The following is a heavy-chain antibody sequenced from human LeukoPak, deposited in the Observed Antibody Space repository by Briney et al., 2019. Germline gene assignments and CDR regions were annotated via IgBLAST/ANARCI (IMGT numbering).Heavy chain of an antibody. J-gene: IGHJ6*03. Sequence: SETLSLTCTVSGGSISGYYWSWIRQPPGKGLEWIGYIYYSGSTNYNPSLKGRVTISVDTSKNQFSLKLSSVTAADTAVYYCARRTRTGATAGGNYYYYYMDVWGTGTTVTVSS. CDR2: IYYSGST. CDR3: ARRTRTGATAGGNYYYYYMDV. CDR1: GGSISGYY. D-gene: IGHD1-1*01. V-gene: IGHV4-59*01.